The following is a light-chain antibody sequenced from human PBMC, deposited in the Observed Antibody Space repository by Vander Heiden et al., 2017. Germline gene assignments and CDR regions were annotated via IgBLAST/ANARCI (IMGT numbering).Light chain of an antibody. J-gene: IGKJ4*01. CDR3: QQDNNWPPLT. CDR1: QSVSSN. CDR2: GAS. Sequence: EIVMTQSPATLSVSPGERATLSCRASQSVSSNLAWYQQKPGQAPRLLIYGASTRATGIPARFSGTASGTEFTLTISSRQSEDFPVFYCQQDNNWPPLTFGGGTKVEIK. V-gene: IGKV3-15*01.